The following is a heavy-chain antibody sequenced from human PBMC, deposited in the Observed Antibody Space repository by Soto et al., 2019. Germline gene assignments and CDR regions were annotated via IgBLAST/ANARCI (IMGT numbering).Heavy chain of an antibody. CDR1: GVRFTRHT. D-gene: IGHD3-22*01. Sequence: QVQLVQSGAEVRKTGSAVRVSCKASGVRFTRHTISWVRQAPGQGLAWMGGIIPIFGTANHAQKFQGRVTMSADESTSTVYMELSSLRSDDTAIYYCARGWGYDSTDYYYSYWGQGTLVIVSS. CDR3: ARGWGYDSTDYYYSY. V-gene: IGHV1-69*01. CDR2: IIPIFGTA. J-gene: IGHJ4*02.